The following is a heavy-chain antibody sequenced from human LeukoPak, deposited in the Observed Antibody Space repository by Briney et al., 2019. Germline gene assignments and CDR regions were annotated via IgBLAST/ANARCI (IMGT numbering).Heavy chain of an antibody. CDR3: ARGTTYCDFWSGYWSPDYYYYGMDV. V-gene: IGHV4-59*01. CDR1: GGSISSYY. D-gene: IGHD3-3*01. Sequence: SETLSLTCTVSGGSISSYYWSWIRQPPGKGLEWIGYIYYSGSTNYNPSLKSRVTISVDTSKNQFSLKLSSVTAADTAVYYCARGTTYCDFWSGYWSPDYYYYGMDVWGQGTTVTVSS. J-gene: IGHJ6*02. CDR2: IYYSGST.